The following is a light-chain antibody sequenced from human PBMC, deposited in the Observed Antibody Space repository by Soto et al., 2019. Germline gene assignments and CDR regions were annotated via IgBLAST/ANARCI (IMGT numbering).Light chain of an antibody. CDR3: QQSSNRPPIT. CDR1: QSVSSN. Sequence: EIVKTQSPATLSVSPGERAALSCRGSQSVSSNLAWYQQKPGQAPRLLIYGASTRATGIPARFSGSGSGTDFTLTISSLPPGDSAVYYCQQSSNRPPITFGQGTRLEIK. J-gene: IGKJ5*01. CDR2: GAS. V-gene: IGKV3-15*01.